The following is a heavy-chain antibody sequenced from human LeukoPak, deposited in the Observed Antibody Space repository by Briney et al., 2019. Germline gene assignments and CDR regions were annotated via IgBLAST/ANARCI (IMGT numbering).Heavy chain of an antibody. CDR3: ASREGAIYSYGYRPPNY. V-gene: IGHV1-69*01. D-gene: IGHD5-18*01. CDR2: XIXIFGTA. J-gene: IGHJ4*02. Sequence: KXXCKASGXXXXXYGXSWVRQXTXQWLEXXGXXIXIFGTANYAQKFQGRVTITADESTSTAYMELSSLRSEDTAVYYCASREGAIYSYGYRPPNYWGQGTLVTVSS. CDR1: GXXXXXYG.